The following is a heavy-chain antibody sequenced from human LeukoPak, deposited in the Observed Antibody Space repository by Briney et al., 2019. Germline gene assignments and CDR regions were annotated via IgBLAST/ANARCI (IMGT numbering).Heavy chain of an antibody. Sequence: SETLSLTCTVSGGSISSYYWSWVRQPPGKELEWIGYIYYSGSTNYNPSLMSRVTISVDTSKNQFSLKLNSVTAADTAVYYCARAASGYYMDIWGNGTTVTVSS. CDR2: IYYSGST. CDR3: ARAASGYYMDI. D-gene: IGHD1-1*01. J-gene: IGHJ6*03. CDR1: GGSISSYY. V-gene: IGHV4-59*01.